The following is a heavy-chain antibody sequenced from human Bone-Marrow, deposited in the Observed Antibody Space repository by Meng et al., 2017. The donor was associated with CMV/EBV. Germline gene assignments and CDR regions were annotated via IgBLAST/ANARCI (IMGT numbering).Heavy chain of an antibody. CDR3: AHRGTGFLQPAY. J-gene: IGHJ4*02. D-gene: IGHD1-1*01. CDR1: GFSLSTSGVG. V-gene: IGHV2-5*01. Sequence: SGPTLVKPTQTLTLTCTFSGFSLSTSGVGVGWIRQPPGKALEWLALIYWNDDKRYSPSLKSRLTITKDTSKNQVVLTMTNMDPVDTATYYCAHRGTGFLQPAYWGPGALVTGFS. CDR2: IYWNDDK.